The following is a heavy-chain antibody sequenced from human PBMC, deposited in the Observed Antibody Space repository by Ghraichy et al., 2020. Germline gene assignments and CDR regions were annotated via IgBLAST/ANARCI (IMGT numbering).Heavy chain of an antibody. D-gene: IGHD5-18*01. CDR2: FHYNGRT. J-gene: IGHJ3*02. CDR3: ARATYSYGTHDAFNT. Sequence: SETLSLNCAISGGSISSGDYSWNWIRQPPGKGLEWIGYFHYNGRTYYNPSLKSRVIISVDTSKNQFSLKLTSMTAADTGVYYCARATYSYGTHDAFNTWGQGTMVIVSS. CDR1: GGSISSGDYS. V-gene: IGHV4-30-4*07.